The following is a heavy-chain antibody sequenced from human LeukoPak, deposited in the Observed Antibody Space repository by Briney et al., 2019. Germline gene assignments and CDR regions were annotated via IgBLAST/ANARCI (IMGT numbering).Heavy chain of an antibody. J-gene: IGHJ4*02. Sequence: GGSLRLSCAASGFTFSSYSMNWVRQAPGKGLEWVSSISSSSSYIYYADSVKGRFTISKDNAKNSLYLQMTSLRAEDTALYYCARDTHLSYAAEFDYWGQGTLVTVSS. D-gene: IGHD3-16*01. CDR2: ISSSSSYI. CDR1: GFTFSSYS. CDR3: ARDTHLSYAAEFDY. V-gene: IGHV3-21*01.